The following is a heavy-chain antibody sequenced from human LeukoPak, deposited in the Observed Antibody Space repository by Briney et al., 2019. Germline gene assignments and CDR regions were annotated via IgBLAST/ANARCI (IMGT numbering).Heavy chain of an antibody. J-gene: IGHJ4*02. Sequence: PGGSLRLSCAASGFTLSSYSMNWVRQAPGKGLEWVSSISSSSSYIYYADSVKGRFTISRDNAKNSLYLQMNSLRAEDTAVYYCARALDYYDSSGYNYWGQGTLVTVSS. CDR3: ARALDYYDSSGYNY. V-gene: IGHV3-21*01. D-gene: IGHD3-22*01. CDR2: ISSSSSYI. CDR1: GFTLSSYS.